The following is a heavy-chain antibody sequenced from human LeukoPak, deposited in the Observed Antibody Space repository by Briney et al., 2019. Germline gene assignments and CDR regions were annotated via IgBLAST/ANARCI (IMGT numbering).Heavy chain of an antibody. CDR3: ARGGVYGSGERFDY. J-gene: IGHJ4*02. CDR2: IYHSGST. Sequence: SGTLSLTCAVSGGSISSSNWWSWVRQPPGKGLEWIGEIYHSGSTNYNPSLKSRVTIPVDKSKNQFSLKLSSVTAADTAVYYCARGGVYGSGERFDYWGQGTLVTVSS. CDR1: GGSISSSNW. D-gene: IGHD3-10*01. V-gene: IGHV4-4*02.